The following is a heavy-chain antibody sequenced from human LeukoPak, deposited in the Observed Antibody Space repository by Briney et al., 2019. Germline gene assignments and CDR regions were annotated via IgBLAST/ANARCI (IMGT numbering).Heavy chain of an antibody. CDR3: ARCIAVAGSAFDI. J-gene: IGHJ3*02. Sequence: SETLSLTCTVSGGSISSYYWSWIRQPAGKGLEWIGRIYTSGNTNYNPSLKSRVTISVDTSKNQFSLKLSSVTAADTAVYYCARCIAVAGSAFDIWGQGTMVTVSS. CDR1: GGSISSYY. CDR2: IYTSGNT. V-gene: IGHV4-4*07. D-gene: IGHD6-19*01.